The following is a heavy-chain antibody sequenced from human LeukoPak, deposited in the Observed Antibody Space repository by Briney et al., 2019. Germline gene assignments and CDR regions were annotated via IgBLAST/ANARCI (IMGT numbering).Heavy chain of an antibody. CDR3: ALSSRGVRG. CDR2: ISGSDGRT. D-gene: IGHD3-10*01. J-gene: IGHJ4*02. Sequence: PGGSLRLSCAASGFTFGNYAMTWVRQAPGKGLEWVSGISGSDGRTYYADSVRGRFTISRDNAKNSLYLQMNSLRAEDTAVYYCALSSRGVRGWGQGTLVTVSS. V-gene: IGHV3-23*01. CDR1: GFTFGNYA.